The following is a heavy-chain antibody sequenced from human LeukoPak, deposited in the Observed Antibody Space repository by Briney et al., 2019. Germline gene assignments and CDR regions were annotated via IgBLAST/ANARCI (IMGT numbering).Heavy chain of an antibody. D-gene: IGHD5-24*01. CDR1: GFTFNIYT. J-gene: IGHJ3*02. CDR2: ISENGVYT. Sequence: PGGSLRLSCAASGFTFNIYTMTWVRQAPGKGLEWVSIISENGVYTYYADSVKGRFTISRDNSKNTLYLQMNSLRAEDTAIYYCAKYAHEMATSHDAFDIWGQGTMVTVSS. V-gene: IGHV3-23*01. CDR3: AKYAHEMATSHDAFDI.